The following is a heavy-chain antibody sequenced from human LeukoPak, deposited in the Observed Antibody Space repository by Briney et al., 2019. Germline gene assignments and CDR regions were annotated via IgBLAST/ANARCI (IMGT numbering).Heavy chain of an antibody. D-gene: IGHD2-21*02. V-gene: IGHV1-8*01. CDR1: GYTFTSYD. Sequence: GASVKVSCKASGYTFTSYDINWVRQATGQGLEWMGWMNPNSGNTGYAQKFQGRVTMTRNTSISTAYMELSSLRSEGTAVYYCARGWAYCGGDCLAFDPWGQGTLVTVSS. CDR2: MNPNSGNT. J-gene: IGHJ5*02. CDR3: ARGWAYCGGDCLAFDP.